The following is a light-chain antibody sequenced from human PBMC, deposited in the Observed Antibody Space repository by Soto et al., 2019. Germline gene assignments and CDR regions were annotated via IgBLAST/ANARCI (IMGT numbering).Light chain of an antibody. CDR3: QQHNNWPLT. V-gene: IGKV3-15*01. J-gene: IGKJ4*01. CDR1: QSVNSN. Sequence: EIVMTQSPATLSVSPGERATFSCRASQSVNSNLAWYQQKPGQAPRLLIFSASTRATGVPARFSGSGSGTEFSLTITSLQSGDFAVYYCQQHNNWPLTFGGGTKVDI. CDR2: SAS.